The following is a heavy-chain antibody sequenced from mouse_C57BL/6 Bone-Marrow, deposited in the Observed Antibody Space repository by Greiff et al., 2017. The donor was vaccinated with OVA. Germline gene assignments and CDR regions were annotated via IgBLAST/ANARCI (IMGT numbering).Heavy chain of an antibody. J-gene: IGHJ1*03. CDR1: GFTFTDYY. D-gene: IGHD1-1*01. CDR2: IRNKANGYTT. Sequence: EVKLMESGGGLVQPGGSLSLSCAASGFTFTDYYMSWVRQPPGKALEWLGFIRNKANGYTTEYSASVKGRFTISRDNSQSILYLQMNALRAEDSATYYCARNYGSSPYWYFDVWGTGTTVTVSS. CDR3: ARNYGSSPYWYFDV. V-gene: IGHV7-3*01.